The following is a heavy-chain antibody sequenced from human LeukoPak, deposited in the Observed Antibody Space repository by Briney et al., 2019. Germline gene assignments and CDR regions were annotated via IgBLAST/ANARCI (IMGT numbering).Heavy chain of an antibody. V-gene: IGHV3-21*01. CDR3: ARGPYFLSIRDPYSSDNY. CDR1: GFTFSSYS. CDR2: ISSSSSYI. J-gene: IGHJ4*02. D-gene: IGHD6-19*01. Sequence: GGSLRLSCAASGFTFSSYSMNWVRQAPGKGLEWVSSISSSSSYIYYADSVKGRFTISRDNAKNSLYLQMNSLRAEDTAVYYCARGPYFLSIRDPYSSDNYWGQGTLVTVSS.